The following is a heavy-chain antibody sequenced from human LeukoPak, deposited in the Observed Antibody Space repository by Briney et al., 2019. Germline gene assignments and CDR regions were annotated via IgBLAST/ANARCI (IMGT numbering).Heavy chain of an antibody. V-gene: IGHV3-7*01. CDR1: GFTFSSYW. CDR3: ARAMDV. J-gene: IGHJ6*02. Sequence: PGGSLRLSCAASGFTFSSYWMNWVRQTPGKGLEWVANIKQDGSEKYYVDSVKGRFTISRDNAKNSMYLQMNSLRGEGTAVYYCARAMDVWGQGTTVTVSS. CDR2: IKQDGSEK.